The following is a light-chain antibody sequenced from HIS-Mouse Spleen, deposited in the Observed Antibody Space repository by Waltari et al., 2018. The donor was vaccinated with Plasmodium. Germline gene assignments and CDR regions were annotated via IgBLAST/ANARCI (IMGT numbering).Light chain of an antibody. CDR2: EGS. V-gene: IGLV2-23*03. J-gene: IGLJ3*02. Sequence: QSALTQPASVSGSPGQSITISCTGTSSDVGRYNLVSWYQQTPGKAPKLMIYEGSKRPSGVSNRFSGSRSGNTASLTISGLQAEDEADYYCCSYAGSSTFVFGGGTKLTVL. CDR1: SSDVGRYNL. CDR3: CSYAGSSTFV.